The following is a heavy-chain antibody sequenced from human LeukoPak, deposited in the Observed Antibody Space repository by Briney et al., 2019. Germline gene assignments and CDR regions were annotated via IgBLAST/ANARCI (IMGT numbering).Heavy chain of an antibody. V-gene: IGHV3-21*01. D-gene: IGHD3-22*01. CDR3: ARDPGYYDSSGYFPAYFQH. CDR1: GFTFSSYS. CDR2: ISSSSSSYI. J-gene: IGHJ1*01. Sequence: GGSLRLSCAASGFTFSSYSMNWVRQAPGKGLEWVSSISSSSSSYIYYADSVKGRFTISRDNAKNSLYLQMNSLRAEDTAVYYCARDPGYYDSSGYFPAYFQHWGQGTLVTVSS.